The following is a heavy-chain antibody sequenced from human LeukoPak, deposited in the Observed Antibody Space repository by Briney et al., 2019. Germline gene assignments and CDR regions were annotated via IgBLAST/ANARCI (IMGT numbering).Heavy chain of an antibody. CDR1: GGSISSYY. J-gene: IGHJ6*02. CDR3: ARAPWPTYSGYDVYYYYGMDV. V-gene: IGHV4-4*07. Sequence: SETLSLTCTVSGGSISSYYWSWIRQPAGKGLEWIGRIYTSGSTNYNPSLKSRVTMSVYTSKHQFSLKLSSVTAADTAVYYCARAPWPTYSGYDVYYYYGMDVWGQGTTVTVSS. CDR2: IYTSGST. D-gene: IGHD5-12*01.